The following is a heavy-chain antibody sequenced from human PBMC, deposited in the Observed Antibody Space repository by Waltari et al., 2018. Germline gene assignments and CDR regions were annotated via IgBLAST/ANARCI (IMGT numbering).Heavy chain of an antibody. CDR1: GFTFSSYS. J-gene: IGHJ4*02. D-gene: IGHD6-13*01. V-gene: IGHV3-21*01. CDR3: AREYTAAAGRAFWDY. CDR2: ISSSSSYI. Sequence: EVQLVESGGGLVKPGGSLRLSCAASGFTFSSYSMNWVRQAPGKGLEWVSSISSSSSYIYYADEVKGRFTISRDNAKNSLYLQMNSLRAEDTAVDYCAREYTAAAGRAFWDYWGQGTLVTVSS.